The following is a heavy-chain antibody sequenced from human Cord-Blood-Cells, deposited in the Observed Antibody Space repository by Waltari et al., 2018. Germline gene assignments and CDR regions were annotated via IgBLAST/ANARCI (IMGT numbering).Heavy chain of an antibody. V-gene: IGHV4-39*07. Sequence: QLQLQESGPGLVKPSETLSLTCTVSGGSISSSSYYWGWIRQPPGKGLEWIGSIYYSGSTYNNPSLKSRVTISVDTSKNQFSLKLSSVTAADTAVYYCARRTYSSGWYDYWGQGTLVTVSS. CDR2: IYYSGST. CDR3: ARRTYSSGWYDY. CDR1: GGSISSSSYY. J-gene: IGHJ4*02. D-gene: IGHD6-19*01.